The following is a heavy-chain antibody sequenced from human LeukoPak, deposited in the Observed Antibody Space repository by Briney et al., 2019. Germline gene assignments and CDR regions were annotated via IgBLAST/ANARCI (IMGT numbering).Heavy chain of an antibody. D-gene: IGHD1-14*01. CDR2: VYRSGTT. CDR1: GASISDNNW. Sequence: KPSGTLSLTCVVSGASISDNNWWSWVRQPPGKGLEWIGEVYRSGTTNNNPSLQSRVTILVEKSKNQFPLKLSSVTAADTAMYYCARLVSGSPDYFDYWGQGSLVTVSS. CDR3: ARLVSGSPDYFDY. J-gene: IGHJ4*02. V-gene: IGHV4-4*02.